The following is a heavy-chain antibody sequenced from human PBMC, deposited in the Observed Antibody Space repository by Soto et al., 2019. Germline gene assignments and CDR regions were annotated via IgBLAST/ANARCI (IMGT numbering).Heavy chain of an antibody. J-gene: IGHJ4*02. CDR2: IYHSGST. Sequence: SETLALSCAVSGGSISSSNWWSLRRQPRGKGVGCGGEIYHSGSTNYNPSLKSRVTISVDKSKNHFSLKLSSVTAADTAVYYCASSPPGYYDILTGVTVSRTLYYFDYWGQGTLVTGSS. D-gene: IGHD3-9*01. CDR1: GGSISSSNW. CDR3: ASSPPGYYDILTGVTVSRTLYYFDY. V-gene: IGHV4-4*02.